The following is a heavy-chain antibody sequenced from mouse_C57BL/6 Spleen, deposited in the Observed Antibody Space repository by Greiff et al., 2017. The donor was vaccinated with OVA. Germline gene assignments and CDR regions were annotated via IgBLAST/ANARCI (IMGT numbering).Heavy chain of an antibody. CDR3: ARVYGSSYWYFDV. CDR1: GFTIKDYY. D-gene: IGHD1-1*01. V-gene: IGHV14-2*01. J-gene: IGHJ1*03. CDR2: IDPEDGET. Sequence: VQLQQSGAELVKPGASVKLSCTASGFTIKDYYMHWVKQRTEQGLEWIGRIDPEDGETKYAQKFQGKANITAVTSATTAYLQLSSLTSEDTSVYYCARVYGSSYWYFDVWGTGTTVTVSS.